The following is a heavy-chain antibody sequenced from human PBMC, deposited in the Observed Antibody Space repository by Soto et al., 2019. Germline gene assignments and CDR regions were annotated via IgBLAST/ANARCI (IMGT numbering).Heavy chain of an antibody. V-gene: IGHV2-5*01. D-gene: IGHD3-10*01. CDR1: VFSLSTSGVG. J-gene: IGHJ5*02. CDR3: ARLDRYTMVRGVPRWFDP. CDR2: IYWNDDK. Sequence: SGPTLVNPTQTLTLTCTFSVFSLSTSGVGVGWIRQPPGKALEWLALIYWNDDKRYSPSLKSRLTITKDTSKNQVVLTKTNMDPVDTATYYCARLDRYTMVRGVPRWFDPWGQGTLVTVSS.